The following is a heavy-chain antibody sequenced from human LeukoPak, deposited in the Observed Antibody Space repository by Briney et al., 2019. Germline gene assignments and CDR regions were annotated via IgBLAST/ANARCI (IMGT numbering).Heavy chain of an antibody. CDR2: INPHSGGT. Sequence: ASVKVSCKASGYTFTDYYMHWVRQAPGQGLEWMGWINPHSGGTNYAQKFQGRVTMTRDTSISTVYMEVSRLRSDDTAVYYCARDSSYSSSLYYFEYWGQGTLVTVSS. V-gene: IGHV1-2*02. CDR3: ARDSSYSSSLYYFEY. CDR1: GYTFTDYY. J-gene: IGHJ4*02. D-gene: IGHD6-6*01.